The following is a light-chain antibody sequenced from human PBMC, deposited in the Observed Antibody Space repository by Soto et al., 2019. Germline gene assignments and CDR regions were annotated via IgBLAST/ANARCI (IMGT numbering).Light chain of an antibody. V-gene: IGKV1-5*03. J-gene: IGKJ1*01. CDR3: QQCYTYST. Sequence: DIQMTQSPSTLSASVGDRVTITCRASHSISNCLAWYQQKPGKAPNLLIYKTSSLESGVPSRFSGSGSGTEFTLTISSLQPDDFATYYCQQCYTYSTFGQGTKVDIK. CDR1: HSISNC. CDR2: KTS.